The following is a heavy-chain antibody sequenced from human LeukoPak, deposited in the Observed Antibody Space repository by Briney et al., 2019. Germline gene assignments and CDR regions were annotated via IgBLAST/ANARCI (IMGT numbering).Heavy chain of an antibody. CDR2: MNPNSGNT. D-gene: IGHD3-3*01. Sequence: ASVKVSCKASGYTFTSYDINWVRQATGQGLEWMGWMNPNSGNTGYAQKFQGRVTITRNTSISTAYMELSSLRSEDTAVYYCAREGFNYDFWSGYSRLGAFDIWGQGTVVTVSS. J-gene: IGHJ3*02. CDR3: AREGFNYDFWSGYSRLGAFDI. CDR1: GYTFTSYD. V-gene: IGHV1-8*03.